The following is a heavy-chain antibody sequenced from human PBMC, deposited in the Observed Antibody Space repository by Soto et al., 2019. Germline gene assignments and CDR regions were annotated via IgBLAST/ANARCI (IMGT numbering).Heavy chain of an antibody. CDR1: GYSFTTYW. D-gene: IGHD6-13*01. Sequence: GESLKISCTGSGYSFTTYWIHWVRQLPGKGLESVGIIYPADSDTRYSPSFQGQVTISADKTISTTYLQWSSLKASDTAMYFCARRYIAAPATAFDLWGQGTPVTVSS. V-gene: IGHV5-51*01. CDR3: ARRYIAAPATAFDL. CDR2: IYPADSDT. J-gene: IGHJ4*02.